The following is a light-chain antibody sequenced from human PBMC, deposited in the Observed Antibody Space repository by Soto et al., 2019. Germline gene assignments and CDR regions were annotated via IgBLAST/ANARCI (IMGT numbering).Light chain of an antibody. CDR2: DVS. CDR1: SNDIGAYNY. Sequence: QSVLTQPASVSGSPGQSITISCTGTSNDIGAYNYVSWYQQHPGKAPKLMIYDVSNRPSGLSNRFSGSKSGNTASLTISGLQAEDEADYYCSSYTSRSLYVFGTGTKLTVL. CDR3: SSYTSRSLYV. V-gene: IGLV2-14*03. J-gene: IGLJ1*01.